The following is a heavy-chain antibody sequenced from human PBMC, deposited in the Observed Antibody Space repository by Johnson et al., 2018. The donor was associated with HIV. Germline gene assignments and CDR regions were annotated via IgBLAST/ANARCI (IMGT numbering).Heavy chain of an antibody. D-gene: IGHD6-13*01. V-gene: IGHV3-30*04. J-gene: IGHJ3*02. CDR2: ISYDGSNK. Sequence: QVQLVESGGGVVQPGRSLRLSCAASGFTFSSYAMHWVRQAPGKGLEWVAVISYDGSNKYYADSVKGRFTISRDSAKNSLYLQMNSLRAEDTALYYCARGRHSSNWYEWEAFDIWGQGTMVTVSS. CDR1: GFTFSSYA. CDR3: ARGRHSSNWYEWEAFDI.